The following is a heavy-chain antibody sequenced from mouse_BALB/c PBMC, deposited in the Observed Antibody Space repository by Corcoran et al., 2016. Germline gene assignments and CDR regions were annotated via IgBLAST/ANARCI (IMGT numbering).Heavy chain of an antibody. J-gene: IGHJ3*01. CDR3: ARERYDYSFAY. D-gene: IGHD2-4*01. CDR1: KSTVTEYP. CDR2: ISPNIGGT. Sequence: EVHLKQSGPELVKHGASGKISGTTNKSTVTEYPMHWVTQSHGKSIEWIGGISPNIGGTSYNQKFKGKATLTVDKSSSTAYMELRSLTSEDSAVYYCARERYDYSFAYWGQGALVTVS. V-gene: IGHV1-18*01.